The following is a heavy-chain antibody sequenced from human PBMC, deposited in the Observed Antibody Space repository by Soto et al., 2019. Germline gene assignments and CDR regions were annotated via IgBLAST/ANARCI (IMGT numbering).Heavy chain of an antibody. CDR2: FRSGGGT. Sequence: QVQLQESGPGLVKPSETLSLTCNVSGDSLSSYNLAWIRQPPGKGLEWIGYFRSGGGTSYNPSLKSRVARSADTSMKQFSLRLSSVTAAHTAVYYCVTQGIGVLHGLVDVWGQGPTVTVSS. CDR1: GDSLSSYN. CDR3: VTQGIGVLHGLVDV. V-gene: IGHV4-59*08. D-gene: IGHD3-10*01. J-gene: IGHJ6*02.